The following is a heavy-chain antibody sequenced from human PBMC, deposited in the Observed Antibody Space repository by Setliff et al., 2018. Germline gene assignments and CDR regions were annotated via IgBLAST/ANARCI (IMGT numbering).Heavy chain of an antibody. CDR1: GDSISSRTHY. Sequence: SETLSLTCTVSGDSISSRTHYWSWIRQPAGEGLEWIGQIYTSWSTNYNPSLQSRVTISLDTSKNQFSLKLSSVTAADTAVYFCVRGRTSGLFLSRFDPWGQGTLVTVSS. J-gene: IGHJ5*02. V-gene: IGHV4-61*09. CDR2: IYTSWST. CDR3: VRGRTSGLFLSRFDP. D-gene: IGHD2-21*01.